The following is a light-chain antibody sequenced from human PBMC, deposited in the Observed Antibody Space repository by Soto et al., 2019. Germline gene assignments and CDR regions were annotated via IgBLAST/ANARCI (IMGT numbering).Light chain of an antibody. J-gene: IGKJ1*01. CDR1: QSVSNNY. CDR3: QQYGSSGT. CDR2: GAS. Sequence: VLTHSPGTLSLSTGGRGKLSRRASQSVSNNYLAWYQQKPGQAPRLLIYGASNRATGIPDRFSRSGCGADFPLIISRLEPEDFPVYYCQQYGSSGTFGQGTKVDI. V-gene: IGKV3-20*01.